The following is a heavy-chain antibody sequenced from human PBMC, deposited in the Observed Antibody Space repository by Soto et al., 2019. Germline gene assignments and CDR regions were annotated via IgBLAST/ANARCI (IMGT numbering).Heavy chain of an antibody. D-gene: IGHD3-16*02. CDR1: ADTFTSYY. Sequence: VQLVQSGAEVKKPGASVKLSCKATADTFTSYYIHWVRQAPGHGLEWMGIINPNGGSTRFAQTFQGRIPMTRDKSTSTGYKELRSLGSADTAVYYRARSSAGVFGIVIEGSNGVAPWGQGSLVTVSS. V-gene: IGHV1-46*01. CDR3: ARSSAGVFGIVIEGSNGVAP. CDR2: INPNGGST. J-gene: IGHJ5*02.